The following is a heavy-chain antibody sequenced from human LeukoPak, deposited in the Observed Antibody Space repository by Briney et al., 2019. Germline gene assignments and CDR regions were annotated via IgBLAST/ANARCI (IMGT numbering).Heavy chain of an antibody. V-gene: IGHV3-53*01. CDR1: GFTFSGYW. Sequence: GGSLRLSCTASGFTFSGYWMHWVRQAPGKGLEWVSVIYSGGSTYYADSVKGRFTISRDSSKNTLYLQMNSLRAEDTAVYYCARAPPSSGWDYYFDYWGQGTLVTVSS. D-gene: IGHD6-19*01. CDR3: ARAPPSSGWDYYFDY. CDR2: IYSGGST. J-gene: IGHJ4*02.